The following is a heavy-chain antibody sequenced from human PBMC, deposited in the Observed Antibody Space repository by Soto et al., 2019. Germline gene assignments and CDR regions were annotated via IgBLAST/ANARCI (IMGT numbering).Heavy chain of an antibody. CDR1: GGSFSSYA. CDR2: IIPIFGTA. V-gene: IGHV1-69*13. CDR3: ARQKYSSPYYYYGMDV. J-gene: IGHJ6*02. Sequence: GXSVKVSCKASGGSFSSYAISWVRQAPGQGLEWMGGIIPIFGTANYAQKFQGRVTITADESTSTAYMELSSLRSEDTAVYYCARQKYSSPYYYYGMDVWGQGTTVTRLL. D-gene: IGHD6-6*01.